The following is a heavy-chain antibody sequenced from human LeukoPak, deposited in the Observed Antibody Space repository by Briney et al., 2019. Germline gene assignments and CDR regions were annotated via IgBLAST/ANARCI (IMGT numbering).Heavy chain of an antibody. CDR1: EFTVSSNY. V-gene: IGHV3-66*01. CDR3: ASMRSFYFDY. Sequence: GGPLRLSCAVSEFTVSSNYMSWVRQAPGKGLEWVSVIYSGGTTYYADSVKGRFTISRDNSKNTLYLQMNSLRAEDTAVYYCASMRSFYFDYWGQGTLVTVSS. D-gene: IGHD3-10*01. CDR2: IYSGGTT. J-gene: IGHJ4*02.